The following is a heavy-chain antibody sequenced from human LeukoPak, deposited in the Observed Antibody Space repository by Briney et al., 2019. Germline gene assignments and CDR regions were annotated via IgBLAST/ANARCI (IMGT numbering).Heavy chain of an antibody. Sequence: GGSLRLSCAASGFTFDDYAMHWVRQAPGKGLEWVSLISGDGGSTYYADSVKGRFTISRDNSKNSLYLQMNSLRTEDTALYYCAKEYCGGDCRAFDIWGQGTMVTVSS. D-gene: IGHD2-21*02. V-gene: IGHV3-43*02. CDR1: GFTFDDYA. CDR3: AKEYCGGDCRAFDI. J-gene: IGHJ3*02. CDR2: ISGDGGST.